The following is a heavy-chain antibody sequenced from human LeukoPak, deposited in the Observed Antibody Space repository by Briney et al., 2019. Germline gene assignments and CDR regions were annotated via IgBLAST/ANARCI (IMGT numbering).Heavy chain of an antibody. Sequence: ASVKVSCKASGYTFTSYGISWVRQAPGQGLEWMGWISAYNGNTNYAQKLRGRVTMTTDTSTSTAYMELRSLRSDDTAVYYCARDEVVVVVAADTIYYYGMDVWGQGTTVTVSS. CDR2: ISAYNGNT. CDR1: GYTFTSYG. D-gene: IGHD2-15*01. CDR3: ARDEVVVVVAADTIYYYGMDV. V-gene: IGHV1-18*01. J-gene: IGHJ6*02.